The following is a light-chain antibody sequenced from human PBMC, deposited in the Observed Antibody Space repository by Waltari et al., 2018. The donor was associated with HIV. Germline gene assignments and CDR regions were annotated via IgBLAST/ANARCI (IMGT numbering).Light chain of an antibody. J-gene: IGKJ1*01. CDR2: AAS. V-gene: IGKV1-16*02. CDR3: QQYNSYPWT. Sequence: DIQMTQSPSSLSASVGDRVTITCRASQGISSYLAWFQQKPGKALKSLIYAASSLQSEVPSKFSGSGSGTDFTLTSSSLQPEDFATYYFQQYNSYPWTFGQGTKVEIK. CDR1: QGISSY.